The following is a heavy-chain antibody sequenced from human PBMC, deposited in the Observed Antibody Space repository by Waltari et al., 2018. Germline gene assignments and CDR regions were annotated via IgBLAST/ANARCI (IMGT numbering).Heavy chain of an antibody. CDR3: ARLSYAHYYGMDV. Sequence: QVQLQESGPGLVKPSETLSLTCPVSGGSISSSTYYWGWIRQPPGKGLEWMGTIVYSGTTFHNPSLKSRVTRAVDTSNNQFSLILTSVTAADTAVYFCARLSYAHYYGMDVWGQGTTVTVSS. D-gene: IGHD1-26*01. CDR2: IVYSGTT. J-gene: IGHJ6*02. V-gene: IGHV4-39*07. CDR1: GGSISSSTYY.